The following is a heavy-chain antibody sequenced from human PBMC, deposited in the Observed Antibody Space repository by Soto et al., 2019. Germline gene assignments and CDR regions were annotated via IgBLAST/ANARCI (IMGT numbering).Heavy chain of an antibody. CDR1: GGSFSGYY. Sequence: SETLSLTCAVYGGSFSGYYWSWIRQPPGKGLEWIGEINHSGSTNYNPSLKSRVTISVDTSKNQFSLKLSSVTAADTAVYYCASESNDYGEYEKTDYWGQGNLVTVSS. J-gene: IGHJ4*02. D-gene: IGHD4-17*01. V-gene: IGHV4-34*01. CDR3: ASESNDYGEYEKTDY. CDR2: INHSGST.